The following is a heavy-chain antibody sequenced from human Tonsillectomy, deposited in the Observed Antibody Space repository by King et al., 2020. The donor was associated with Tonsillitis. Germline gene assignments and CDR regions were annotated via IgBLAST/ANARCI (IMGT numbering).Heavy chain of an antibody. D-gene: IGHD6-19*01. Sequence: VQLVESGGDLVQPGGSLRLSCAASGFTFSSYAMSWVRQAPGKGLEWVSTISGSGGSTYYADSVKGRFTISRDNSKNTLYLQMNSLRAEDTAVYYCAKGAPGIAVAGSGAFDSWGQGTLVTVSS. CDR2: ISGSGGST. CDR1: GFTFSSYA. CDR3: AKGAPGIAVAGSGAFDS. J-gene: IGHJ4*02. V-gene: IGHV3-23*04.